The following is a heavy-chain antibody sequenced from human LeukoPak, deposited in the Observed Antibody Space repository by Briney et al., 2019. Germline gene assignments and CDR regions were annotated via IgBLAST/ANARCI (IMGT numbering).Heavy chain of an antibody. J-gene: IGHJ4*02. D-gene: IGHD3-22*01. CDR3: ARVNGDSSGYYYAGGEYFDY. CDR1: GFTFSSYA. Sequence: GGSLRLSCAASGFTFSSYAMHWVRQAPGEGLEWVAVISYDGSNKYYADSVKGRFTISRDNSKNTLYLRMNSLRAEDTAVYYCARVNGDSSGYYYAGGEYFDYRGQGTLVTVSS. CDR2: ISYDGSNK. V-gene: IGHV3-30*04.